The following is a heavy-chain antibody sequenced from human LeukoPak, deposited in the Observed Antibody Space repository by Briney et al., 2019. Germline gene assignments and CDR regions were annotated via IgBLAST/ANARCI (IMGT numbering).Heavy chain of an antibody. CDR1: GGSISSSSYY. J-gene: IGHJ4*02. Sequence: ASETLSLTCTVSGGSISSSSYYWGWIRQPPGKGLEWIGSIYYSGSTYYNPSLKSRVTISVDTSKNQFSLKLSSVTAADTAVYYCARHILPDYWGQGTLVTVSS. CDR3: ARHILPDY. CDR2: IYYSGST. V-gene: IGHV4-39*01.